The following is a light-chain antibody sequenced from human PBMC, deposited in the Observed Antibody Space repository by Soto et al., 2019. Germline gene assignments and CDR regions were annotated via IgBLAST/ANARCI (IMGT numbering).Light chain of an antibody. J-gene: IGLJ1*01. CDR3: AAWDDNLDGYV. CDR2: HND. Sequence: QSVPTQPPSVSGAPRQRVTISCSGSTPNIGKNAVNWYQQLPGKAPKLVIYHNDLLPSGVSDRFSGSKSGTSASLAISGLQSDDEADYYCAAWDDNLDGYVFGTGTKVTVL. V-gene: IGLV1-36*01. CDR1: TPNIGKNA.